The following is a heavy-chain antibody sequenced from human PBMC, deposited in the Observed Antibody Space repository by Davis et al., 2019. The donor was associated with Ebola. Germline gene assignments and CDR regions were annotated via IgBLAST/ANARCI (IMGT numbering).Heavy chain of an antibody. CDR1: GGSIRTHY. J-gene: IGHJ2*01. D-gene: IGHD3-22*01. V-gene: IGHV4-59*11. CDR3: ARSVFYDSSGYYVHWYYDL. Sequence: MPSETLSLTCTVPGGSIRTHYWSWIRQSPGKGLEWIGYSYYGGRTDSNPSLKSRDIISVDTSKNHFSLKPSSVTAADTATYYCARSVFYDSSGYYVHWYYDLWGRGTLVTVSS. CDR2: SYYGGRT.